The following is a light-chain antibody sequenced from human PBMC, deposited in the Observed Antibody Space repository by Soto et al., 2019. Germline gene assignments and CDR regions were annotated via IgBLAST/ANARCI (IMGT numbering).Light chain of an antibody. V-gene: IGKV1-9*01. CDR1: QGISSY. J-gene: IGKJ4*01. Sequence: IQLTQSPSSLSASVGDRVTIPCRTSQGISSYLGWYQQKTGKAPNLLIYDASTLHSGVPSRFRGGGSGTDFTLTISRLQPEDFETYYCQQVNVYPSTFGGGTKVDI. CDR3: QQVNVYPST. CDR2: DAS.